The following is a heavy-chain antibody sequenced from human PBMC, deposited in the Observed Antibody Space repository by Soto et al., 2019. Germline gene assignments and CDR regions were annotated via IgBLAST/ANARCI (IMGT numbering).Heavy chain of an antibody. D-gene: IGHD3-22*01. J-gene: IGHJ4*02. CDR3: EKEDNHLINILVVIIFDY. Sequence: QSGGYLRLGCSASGLSCSMHSMHCVRRTPGKALEYVSAISRDGRSTFYADSVKGRFTISRDNSKNTLYLRMNSLRSDDTAVYYCEKEDNHLINILVVIIFDYWGQGT. V-gene: IGHV3-64D*08. CDR1: GLSCSMHS. CDR2: ISRDGRST.